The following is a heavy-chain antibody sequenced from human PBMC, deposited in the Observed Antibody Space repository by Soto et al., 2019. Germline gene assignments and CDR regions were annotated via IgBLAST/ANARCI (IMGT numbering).Heavy chain of an antibody. V-gene: IGHV3-30-3*01. CDR3: ARDEDFWSGYGPIDY. J-gene: IGHJ4*02. D-gene: IGHD3-3*01. CDR2: ISYDGSNK. CDR1: GFTFSSYA. Sequence: GGSLRLSCAASGFTFSSYAMHWVRQAPGKGLEWVAVISYDGSNKYYADSVKGRFTISRDNSKNTLYLQMNSLRAEDTAVYYCARDEDFWSGYGPIDYWGQGTLVTVSS.